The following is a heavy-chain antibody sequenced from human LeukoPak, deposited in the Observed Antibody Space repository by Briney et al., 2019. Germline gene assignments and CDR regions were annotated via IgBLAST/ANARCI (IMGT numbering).Heavy chain of an antibody. CDR1: GFTFSSYS. J-gene: IGHJ6*04. V-gene: IGHV3-48*04. CDR3: ARDSSGIQLLDV. D-gene: IGHD5-18*01. Sequence: GGSLRLSCAASGFTFSSYSMNWVRQAPGKGLEWVSYISSSSSTIYYADSVKGRFAISRDNAKNSLYLQMNSLRAEDTAVYYCARDSSGIQLLDVWGKGTTVTVSS. CDR2: ISSSSSTI.